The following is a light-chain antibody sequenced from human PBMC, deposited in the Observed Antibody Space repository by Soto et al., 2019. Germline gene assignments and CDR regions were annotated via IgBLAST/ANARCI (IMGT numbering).Light chain of an antibody. J-gene: IGKJ4*01. Sequence: DSRTPSYMASQTISSWLAWYQQKPGKAPKLLIYAASSLQSGVPPRFSGSGSGTDFTLILNSLQPEDFPTYYCQQTYSSSLSFGEGLKV. CDR3: QQTYSSSLS. V-gene: IGKV1-12*01. CDR2: AAS. CDR1: QTISSW.